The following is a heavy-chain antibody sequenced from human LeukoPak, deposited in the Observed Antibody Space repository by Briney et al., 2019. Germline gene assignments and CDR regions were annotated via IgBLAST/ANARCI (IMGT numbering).Heavy chain of an antibody. V-gene: IGHV3-30*18. CDR3: VKDRTGTYTLDY. CDR1: GFTFSNAW. D-gene: IGHD3-10*01. J-gene: IGHJ4*02. CDR2: ISDDGSRQ. Sequence: PGGSLRLSCAASGFTFSNAWMSWGRQAPGKGLEWVAFISDDGSRQHYADSVKGRFTISRDNSKNTLNLQMNSLRAGDTAVYYCVKDRTGTYTLDYWGQGTLVTVSS.